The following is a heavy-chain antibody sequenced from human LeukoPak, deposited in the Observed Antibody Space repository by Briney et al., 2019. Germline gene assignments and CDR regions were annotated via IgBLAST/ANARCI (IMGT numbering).Heavy chain of an antibody. CDR2: ISYDGSNK. J-gene: IGHJ1*01. V-gene: IGHV3-30-3*01. Sequence: GGSLRLSCAASGFTFSSYAMHWVRQAPGKGLEWVAVISYDGSNKYYADSVKGRFTISRDNSKNTLYLQMNSLRAEDTAVYYCAKTTLTYYYDSSGYSNAEYFQHWGQGTLVTVSS. CDR3: AKTTLTYYYDSSGYSNAEYFQH. CDR1: GFTFSSYA. D-gene: IGHD3-22*01.